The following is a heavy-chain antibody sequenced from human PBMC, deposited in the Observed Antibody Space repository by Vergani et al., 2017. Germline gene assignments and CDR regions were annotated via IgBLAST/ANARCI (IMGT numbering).Heavy chain of an antibody. J-gene: IGHJ6*03. CDR2: IYYSGST. D-gene: IGHD2-2*02. CDR1: GGSISSYY. CDR3: ARVSGCSSTSCYIYYYYYMDV. V-gene: IGHV4-59*01. Sequence: QVQLQESGPGLVKPSETLSLTCTVSGGSISSYYWSWIRQPPGKGLEWIGYIYYSGSTNYNPSLKSRVTISVDTSKNQFSLKLSSVTAADTAVYYCARVSGCSSTSCYIYYYYYMDVWGKGP.